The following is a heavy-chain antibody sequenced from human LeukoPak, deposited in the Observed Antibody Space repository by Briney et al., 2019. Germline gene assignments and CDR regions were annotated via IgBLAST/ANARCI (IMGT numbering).Heavy chain of an antibody. Sequence: ASVKVSCKASGYTFTGYYMHWVRQAPGQGLEWMGWINPNSGGTNYAQKFQGRVTMTRDTSISTAYMELTSLRSDDTAVYYCARSPPSTGYDRFDTWGQGTLVTVSS. V-gene: IGHV1-2*02. D-gene: IGHD5-12*01. J-gene: IGHJ4*02. CDR1: GYTFTGYY. CDR3: ARSPPSTGYDRFDT. CDR2: INPNSGGT.